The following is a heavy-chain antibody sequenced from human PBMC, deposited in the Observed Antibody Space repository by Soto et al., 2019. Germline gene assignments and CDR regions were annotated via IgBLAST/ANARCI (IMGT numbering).Heavy chain of an antibody. J-gene: IGHJ4*02. CDR3: ASPLDSSSWYYFDY. D-gene: IGHD6-13*01. CDR1: GYAFTIYA. Sequence: GASVNLSCKAAGYAFTIYAMHLVRQAPGQRLEWMGWINAGNGNTKYSQKFQGRVTITRDTSASTAYMELSSLRSEDTAVYYCASPLDSSSWYYFDYWGQGTLVTVSS. CDR2: INAGNGNT. V-gene: IGHV1-3*01.